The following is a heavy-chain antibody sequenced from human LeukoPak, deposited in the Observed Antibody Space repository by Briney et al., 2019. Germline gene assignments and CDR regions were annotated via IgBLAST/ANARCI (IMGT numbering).Heavy chain of an antibody. Sequence: GASVKVSCKASGGTFSSYAISWVRQATGQGLEWMGWMNPNSGNTGYAQKFQGRVTMTRNTSISTAYMELSSLRSEDTAVYYCARGKRYDPPADNWFDPWGQGTLVTVSS. V-gene: IGHV1-8*02. CDR1: GGTFSSYA. CDR2: MNPNSGNT. J-gene: IGHJ5*02. CDR3: ARGKRYDPPADNWFDP. D-gene: IGHD2-2*01.